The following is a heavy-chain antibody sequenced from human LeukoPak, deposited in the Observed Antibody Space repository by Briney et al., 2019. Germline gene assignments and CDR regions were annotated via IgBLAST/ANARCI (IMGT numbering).Heavy chain of an antibody. Sequence: SETLSLTCTVSGGSISSYYWSWIRQPPGKGLEWIGYIYYSGSTNYNPSLKSRVTISVDTSKNQFSLKLSSVTAADTAVYYCARQEYYDSSGHFDYWGQGTLVTVSS. CDR3: ARQEYYDSSGHFDY. V-gene: IGHV4-59*08. CDR1: GGSISSYY. J-gene: IGHJ4*02. D-gene: IGHD3-22*01. CDR2: IYYSGST.